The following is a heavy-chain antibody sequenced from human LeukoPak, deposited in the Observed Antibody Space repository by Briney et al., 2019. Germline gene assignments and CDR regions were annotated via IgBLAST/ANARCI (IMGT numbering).Heavy chain of an antibody. CDR3: ARGLLYSSNQFDY. D-gene: IGHD6-13*01. J-gene: IGHJ4*02. V-gene: IGHV4-34*01. Sequence: SETLSLTCAVYGGSFSGYYWSWIRQPPGKGLEWIGEINHSVSTNYNPSLKSRVTISVDTSKNQFSLKLSSVTAADTAVYYCARGLLYSSNQFDYGGQGTLVTVSS. CDR1: GGSFSGYY. CDR2: INHSVST.